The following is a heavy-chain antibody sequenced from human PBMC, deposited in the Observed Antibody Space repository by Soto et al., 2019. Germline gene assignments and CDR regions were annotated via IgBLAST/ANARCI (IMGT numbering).Heavy chain of an antibody. CDR3: ARAERGGYDILTGYYFDY. D-gene: IGHD3-9*01. CDR2: ISSSSSTI. J-gene: IGHJ4*02. Sequence: EVQLVESGGGLVQPGGSLRPSCAASGLTFSSYSMNWVRQAPGKGLEWVSYISSSSSTIYYADSVKGRCTISRDNAKNSLYLQMNSLRAEDTAVYYCARAERGGYDILTGYYFDYWGQGTLVTVSS. CDR1: GLTFSSYS. V-gene: IGHV3-48*01.